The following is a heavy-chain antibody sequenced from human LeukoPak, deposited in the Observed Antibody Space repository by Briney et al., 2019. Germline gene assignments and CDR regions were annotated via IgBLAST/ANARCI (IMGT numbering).Heavy chain of an antibody. J-gene: IGHJ4*02. CDR3: ARGGSVAATSDY. D-gene: IGHD2-15*01. CDR1: GGSFSGYY. V-gene: IGHV3-11*01. CDR2: ISSSGSTI. Sequence: LSLTCAVYGGSFSGYYWSWIRQAPGKGLEWVSYISSSGSTIYYADSVKGRFTISRDNAKNSLYLQMNSLRAEDTAVYYCARGGSVAATSDYWGQGTLVTVSS.